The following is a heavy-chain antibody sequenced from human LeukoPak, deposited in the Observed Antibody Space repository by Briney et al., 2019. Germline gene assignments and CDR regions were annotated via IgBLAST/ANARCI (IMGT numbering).Heavy chain of an antibody. V-gene: IGHV4-61*02. J-gene: IGHJ3*01. CDR2: IYNTGST. CDR3: ARAVSVTDDDTFDL. D-gene: IGHD4-17*01. Sequence: SQTLSLTCSVSGDSIRSGSYYWTWIRQTPGKGLEWIGRIYNTGSTNYNPSLKGRVAISVDTSKNQFSLILNSVSAADTAVYYCARAVSVTDDDTFDLWGQGTMVTVSS. CDR1: GDSIRSGSYY.